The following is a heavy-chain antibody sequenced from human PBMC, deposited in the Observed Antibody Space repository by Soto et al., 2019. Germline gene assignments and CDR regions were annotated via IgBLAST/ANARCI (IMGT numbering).Heavy chain of an antibody. Sequence: EVQLVESGGGLVQPGGSLRLSCAASGFTFSSYDMQWVRQATGQGLEWVSAIGTAGDTYYPGSVKGRFTISRDNAKNSLYLQMNSLRAGDTAVYYCARGPTEYCSGGSCYRDGAFDIWGQGTMVTVSS. D-gene: IGHD2-15*01. CDR3: ARGPTEYCSGGSCYRDGAFDI. V-gene: IGHV3-13*01. CDR2: IGTAGDT. CDR1: GFTFSSYD. J-gene: IGHJ3*02.